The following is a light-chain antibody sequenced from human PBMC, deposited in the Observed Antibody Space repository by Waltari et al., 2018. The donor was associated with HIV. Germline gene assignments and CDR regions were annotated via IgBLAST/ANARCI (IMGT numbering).Light chain of an antibody. Sequence: QSALTQPAPVSGSPGQSITISCTGSSSDSGGSNYVSWYQQFPGKAPKLLICDVIRRPSVVSDRFSFSKSRNTASLTISVLQAEAEAGYFCRSYSSVNNFLVFGGGTKVTVL. CDR1: SSDSGGSNY. CDR3: RSYSSVNNFLV. V-gene: IGLV2-14*03. J-gene: IGLJ2*01. CDR2: DVI.